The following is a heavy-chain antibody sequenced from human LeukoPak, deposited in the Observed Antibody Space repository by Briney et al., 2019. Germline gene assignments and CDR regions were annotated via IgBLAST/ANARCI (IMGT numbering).Heavy chain of an antibody. CDR2: TYYRSKGYN. Sequence: SQTLSLTCAISGDSVYSNSAAWNWLRQSPSRGLEWLGRTYYRSKGYNDYAVSVISRITINPDTSKNQFSLQLNSVTPEDTAVYYCARSAVGSKIIVATVQYYYYYYMDVWGKGTTVTVSS. V-gene: IGHV6-1*01. CDR3: ARSAVGSKIIVATVQYYYYYYMDV. J-gene: IGHJ6*03. CDR1: GDSVYSNSAA. D-gene: IGHD5-12*01.